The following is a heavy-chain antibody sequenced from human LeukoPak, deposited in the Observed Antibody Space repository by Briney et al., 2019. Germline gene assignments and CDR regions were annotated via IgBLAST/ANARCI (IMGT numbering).Heavy chain of an antibody. D-gene: IGHD4-17*01. CDR1: GFSFNIYA. J-gene: IGHJ5*01. Sequence: GDSLRLSCAASGFSFNIYAMSWVRQAPGKGLEWVADIDRSGGSTFYADSVKGRFTISKDNSKNTLYLQINSLRVDDTAIYYCARGSHGEHDSWGQGTLVTVSS. CDR2: IDRSGGST. V-gene: IGHV3-23*01. CDR3: ARGSHGEHDS.